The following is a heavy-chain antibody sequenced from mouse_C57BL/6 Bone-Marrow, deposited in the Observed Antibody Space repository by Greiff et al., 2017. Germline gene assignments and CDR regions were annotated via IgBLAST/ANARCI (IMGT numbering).Heavy chain of an antibody. D-gene: IGHD2-5*01. J-gene: IGHJ2*01. V-gene: IGHV1-85*01. Sequence: VQLQESGPELVKPGASVKLSCKASGYTFTSYDINWVKQRPGQGLEWIGWIYPRDGSTQYNEKFKGKATLTVDTSSSTAYMGLHSLTSEDSAVYFCARMNYYSNYVDYFDYWGQGTTLTVSS. CDR3: ARMNYYSNYVDYFDY. CDR2: IYPRDGST. CDR1: GYTFTSYD.